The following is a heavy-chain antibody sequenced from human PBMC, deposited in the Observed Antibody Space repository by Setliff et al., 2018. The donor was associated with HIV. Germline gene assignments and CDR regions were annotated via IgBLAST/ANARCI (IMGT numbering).Heavy chain of an antibody. CDR2: VNYRGDT. CDR3: ARAHYYGSGFMDV. J-gene: IGHJ6*04. V-gene: IGHV4-39*01. Sequence: SETLSLTCTVSGGSISSSGYYWGWIRQAPGQGLEWIGTVNYRGDTYYNPSLKSRITISIDTSKNQFSLKLSSATAADTALYYCARAHYYGSGFMDVWGRGTTVTVSS. D-gene: IGHD3-10*01. CDR1: GGSISSSGYY.